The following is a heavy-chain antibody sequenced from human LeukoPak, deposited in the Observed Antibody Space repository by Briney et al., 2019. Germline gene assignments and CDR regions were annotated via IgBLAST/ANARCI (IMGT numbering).Heavy chain of an antibody. CDR2: INTDGSST. D-gene: IGHD3-10*01. J-gene: IGHJ4*02. CDR3: VKDRTGTYTLDY. Sequence: GGSLRLSCAASGFTFSSYWMHWVRQAPGKGLVWVSGINTDGSSTNYADSVKGRFTISRDNAKNTLYLQMNSLRVEDMAVYYCVKDRTGTYTLDYWGQGTLVTVSS. CDR1: GFTFSSYW. V-gene: IGHV3-74*01.